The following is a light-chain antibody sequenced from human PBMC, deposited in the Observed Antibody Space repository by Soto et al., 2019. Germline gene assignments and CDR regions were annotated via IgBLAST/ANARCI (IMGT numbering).Light chain of an antibody. CDR3: QVWDSSRDHPYVV. CDR2: YDS. Sequence: SYELTQPPSVSVAPGQTARITCGGNNIGTKSVHWCQQKPGQAPVLVIFYDSDRPSGIPERFSGSNSGNTATLIITRVEAEDEADYYCQVWDSSRDHPYVVFGGGTKLTVL. J-gene: IGLJ2*01. V-gene: IGLV3-21*04. CDR1: NIGTKS.